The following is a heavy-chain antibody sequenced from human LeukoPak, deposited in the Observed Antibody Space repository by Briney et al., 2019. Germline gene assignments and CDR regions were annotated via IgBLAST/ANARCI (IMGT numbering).Heavy chain of an antibody. Sequence: SETLSLTCTVSGDSMNNSYWTWIRQPVGNAMQWIGRVSASGSTTYNPSLMSRVIMSVDVSKNQLSLNLTSVTAADTAVYFCAKDLSRQRRGLTYGPWFDPWGQGTLVTVSS. D-gene: IGHD4-17*01. CDR2: VSASGST. V-gene: IGHV4-4*07. J-gene: IGHJ5*02. CDR3: AKDLSRQRRGLTYGPWFDP. CDR1: GDSMNNSY.